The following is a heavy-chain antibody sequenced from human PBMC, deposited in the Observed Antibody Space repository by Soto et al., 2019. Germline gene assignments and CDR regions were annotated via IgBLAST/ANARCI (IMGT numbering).Heavy chain of an antibody. CDR3: ARDSGYSYGSLSY. D-gene: IGHD5-18*01. J-gene: IGHJ4*02. V-gene: IGHV1-69*13. CDR1: GGTFSSYA. Sequence: SVKVSCKASGGTFSSYAISWVRQAPGQGLEWMGGIIPIFGTANYAQKFQGRVTITADESTSTAYMELSSLRSEDTAVYYCARDSGYSYGSLSYWGQGTLVTVSS. CDR2: IIPIFGTA.